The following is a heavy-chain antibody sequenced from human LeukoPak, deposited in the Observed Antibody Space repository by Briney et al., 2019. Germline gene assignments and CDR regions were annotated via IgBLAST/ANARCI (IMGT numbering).Heavy chain of an antibody. CDR2: INHSGST. V-gene: IGHV4-34*01. Sequence: SETLSLTCAVYGGSFSGYYWSWIRQPPGKGLEWIGEINHSGSTNYNPSLKSRVIISVDTSKNQFSLKLSSVTAADTAVYYCARGLYEGEPHFDYWGQGTLVTVSS. CDR1: GGSFSGYY. J-gene: IGHJ4*02. CDR3: ARGLYEGEPHFDY. D-gene: IGHD3-16*01.